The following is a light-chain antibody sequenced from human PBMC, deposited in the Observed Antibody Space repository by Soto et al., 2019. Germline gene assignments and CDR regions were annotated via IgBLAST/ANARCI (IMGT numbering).Light chain of an antibody. Sequence: EIVLTQSPGTLSLSPGERATLSCRASQSINSRYLAWYQQKPGQAPRLLIYGASSRATGIPDRFSGSGSGPDFTLTISRLEPEDVAVYYCQQFVSSPGFTVGPGTIVDIK. J-gene: IGKJ3*01. CDR1: QSINSRY. CDR2: GAS. CDR3: QQFVSSPGFT. V-gene: IGKV3-20*01.